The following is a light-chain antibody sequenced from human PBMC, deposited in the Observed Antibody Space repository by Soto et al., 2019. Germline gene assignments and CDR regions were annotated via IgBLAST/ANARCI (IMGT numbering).Light chain of an antibody. CDR1: QSLVYSDGNTY. J-gene: IGKJ1*01. V-gene: IGKV2-24*01. Sequence: DVVLTQTPLSLPVTLGQPASISCRSSQSLVYSDGNTYLSWLQQRPGQPPRLLIYQISNRFSGVPDRFSGSGAGTDFTLKISRVEAEDVGVYYCMQFAHFPRTFGQGTKVEIK. CDR3: MQFAHFPRT. CDR2: QIS.